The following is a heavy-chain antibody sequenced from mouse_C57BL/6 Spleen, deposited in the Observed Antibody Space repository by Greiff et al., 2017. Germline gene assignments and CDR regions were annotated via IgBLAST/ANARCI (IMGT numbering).Heavy chain of an antibody. Sequence: EVQLVESEGGLVQPGSSMKLSCTASGFTFSDYYMAWVRQVPEKGLEWVANINYDGSSTYYLDSLKSRFIISRDNAKNILYLQMSSLKSEDTATYYCAREEGGLGYWGQGTTLTVSS. CDR2: INYDGSST. CDR3: AREEGGLGY. V-gene: IGHV5-16*01. CDR1: GFTFSDYY. J-gene: IGHJ2*01.